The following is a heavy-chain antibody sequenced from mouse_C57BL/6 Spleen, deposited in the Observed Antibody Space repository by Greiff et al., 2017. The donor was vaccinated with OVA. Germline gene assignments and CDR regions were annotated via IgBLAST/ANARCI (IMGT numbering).Heavy chain of an antibody. V-gene: IGHV1-63*01. CDR3: ARLYSNYGYYVDY. CDR1: GYTFTNYW. CDR2: IYPGGGYT. D-gene: IGHD2-5*01. Sequence: QVQLQQSGAELVRPGTSVKMSCKASGYTFTNYWIGWAKQRPGHGLEWIGDIYPGGGYTNYNEKFKGKATLTADKSSSTAYMQCSSLTSEDSAIYYCARLYSNYGYYVDYWGQGTTLTVAT. J-gene: IGHJ2*01.